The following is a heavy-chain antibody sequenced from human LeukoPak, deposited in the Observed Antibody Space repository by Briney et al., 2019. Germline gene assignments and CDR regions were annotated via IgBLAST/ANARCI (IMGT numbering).Heavy chain of an antibody. D-gene: IGHD2-8*02. CDR1: GYSISRGYS. J-gene: IGHJ6*03. V-gene: IGHV4-38-2*02. CDR3: ARAFTGGNYYYYYMDV. Sequence: SSETLSLTCTVSGYSISRGYSWGWIRQPPGKGLEWIGNIYHSGSTNYSPSLKSRVTISVDTSKNQFSLKLSSVTAADTAVYYCARAFTGGNYYYYYMDVWGKGTTVTVSS. CDR2: IYHSGST.